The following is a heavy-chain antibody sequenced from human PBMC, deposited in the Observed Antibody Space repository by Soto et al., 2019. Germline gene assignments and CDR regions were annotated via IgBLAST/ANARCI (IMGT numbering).Heavy chain of an antibody. CDR3: ARTQPIAAAPFYYGMDV. D-gene: IGHD6-13*01. CDR1: GYTFTSYG. V-gene: IGHV1-18*04. Sequence: QVQLVQSGAEVKKPGASVKVSCKASGYTFTSYGISWVRQAPGQGLEWMGWISAYNGNTNYAQKLQGRVTMTTDTATSTAYMELRSLRSDDTAVYYCARTQPIAAAPFYYGMDVWGQGTTVTVSS. J-gene: IGHJ6*02. CDR2: ISAYNGNT.